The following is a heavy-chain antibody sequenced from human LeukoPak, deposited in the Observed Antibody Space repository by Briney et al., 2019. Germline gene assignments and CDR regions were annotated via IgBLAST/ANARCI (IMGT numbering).Heavy chain of an antibody. D-gene: IGHD7-27*01. V-gene: IGHV4-59*01. CDR3: ARYGDPWYFDL. Sequence: SETLSLTCTVSGGSISSYYWSWIRQPPGKGLAWIGYIYYSGSTNYNPSLKSRVTISVDTSKNQFSLKLSSVTAADTAVYYCARYGDPWYFDLWGRGTLVTVSS. CDR2: IYYSGST. CDR1: GGSISSYY. J-gene: IGHJ2*01.